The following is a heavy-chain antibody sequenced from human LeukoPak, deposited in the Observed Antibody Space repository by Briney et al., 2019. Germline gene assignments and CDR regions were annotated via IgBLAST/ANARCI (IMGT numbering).Heavy chain of an antibody. V-gene: IGHV4-34*01. CDR1: GGSFSGYY. CDR3: ARGRPMVRGSERGLSRLFDP. Sequence: SETLSLTCAVYGGSFSGYYWSWIRQPPGKGLEWIGEINHSGSTNYNPSLKSRVTISVDTSKNQFSLKLSSVTAADTAVYYCARGRPMVRGSERGLSRLFDPWGQGTLVTVSS. D-gene: IGHD3-10*01. J-gene: IGHJ5*02. CDR2: INHSGST.